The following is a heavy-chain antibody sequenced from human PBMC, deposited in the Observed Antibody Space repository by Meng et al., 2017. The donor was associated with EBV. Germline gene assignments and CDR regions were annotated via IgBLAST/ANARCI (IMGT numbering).Heavy chain of an antibody. V-gene: IGHV4-39*01. CDR1: GDSISSFYY. CDR3: ARPFPSIVSPRLDPFGD. CDR2: AQYSGRT. J-gene: IGHJ4*02. D-gene: IGHD5/OR15-5a*01. Sequence: QLQLQESGPXQVTPXXXLSLTCTXSGDSISSFYYWAWLRQPPGRGLEWIGSAQYSGRTYYSPSLRSRVTVSIDTSKNQFSLRLTSVTAADTALYYCARPFPSIVSPRLDPFGDWGQGALVTVSS.